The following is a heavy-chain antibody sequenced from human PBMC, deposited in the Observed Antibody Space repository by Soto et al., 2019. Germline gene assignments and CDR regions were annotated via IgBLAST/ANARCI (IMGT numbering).Heavy chain of an antibody. CDR3: ARETGELLIDY. CDR1: GGSISSYY. D-gene: IGHD1-26*01. Sequence: SETLSLTCTVSGGSISSYYWSWIRQPPGKGLEWIGYIYYSGSTNYNPSLKSRVTISVDTSKNQFSLKLSSVTAVDTAVYYCARETGELLIDYWGQGTLVTVSS. CDR2: IYYSGST. V-gene: IGHV4-59*01. J-gene: IGHJ4*02.